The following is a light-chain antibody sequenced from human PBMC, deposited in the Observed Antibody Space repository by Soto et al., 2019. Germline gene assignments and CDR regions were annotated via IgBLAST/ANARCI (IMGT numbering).Light chain of an antibody. CDR1: SSNIGSRT. J-gene: IGLJ2*01. CDR3: AVWDGSLNAVV. CDR2: GND. V-gene: IGLV1-44*01. Sequence: QSVLTQAPSASGTPGQRVTISCSGSSSNIGSRTVNWYQQLPGTAPKLLMYGNDQRPSGVPDRFSGSKSGTSASLAISGLQSEEEADYYCAVWDGSLNAVVFGGGTKVTVL.